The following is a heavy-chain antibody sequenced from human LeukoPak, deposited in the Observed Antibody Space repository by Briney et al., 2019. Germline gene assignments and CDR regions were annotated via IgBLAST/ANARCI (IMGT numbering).Heavy chain of an antibody. J-gene: IGHJ6*03. Sequence: ASVKVSCKASGGTFSSYAISWVRQAPGQGLEWMGRIIPIFGTANYAQKFQGRATITTDESTSTAYMELSSLRSEDTAVYYCARDRSLGATWGYYYYYMDVWGKGTTVTVSS. CDR2: IIPIFGTA. D-gene: IGHD1-26*01. V-gene: IGHV1-69*05. CDR1: GGTFSSYA. CDR3: ARDRSLGATWGYYYYYMDV.